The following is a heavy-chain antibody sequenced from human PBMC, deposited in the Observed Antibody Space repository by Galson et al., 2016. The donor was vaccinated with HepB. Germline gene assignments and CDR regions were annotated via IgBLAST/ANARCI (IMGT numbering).Heavy chain of an antibody. CDR3: ARDDFWSGSSSGWFDP. J-gene: IGHJ5*02. V-gene: IGHV4-31*03. CDR2: IYYRGST. CDR1: GGSISSGGYY. Sequence: TLSLTCTVSGGSISSGGYYWTWIRQYPGKGLEWIGYIYYRGSTHYNPSLKSRITISIDTSRNQFSLKLPSVTAADTAVYYCARDDFWSGSSSGWFDPWGQGTLVTVSS. D-gene: IGHD3-3*01.